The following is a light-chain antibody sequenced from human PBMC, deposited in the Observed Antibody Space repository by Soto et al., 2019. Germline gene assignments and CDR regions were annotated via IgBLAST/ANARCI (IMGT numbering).Light chain of an antibody. J-gene: IGKJ1*01. CDR2: GAS. Sequence: EIVMTQSPASLSVSPGERVPLSCRASESVSTNLAWYQQKAGQPPSLLIYGASTTATGTPARFSGSGSGTEFTLTISSLQSEDFAVYYCQQYSIWRTFGQGTKVDIK. CDR1: ESVSTN. V-gene: IGKV3-15*01. CDR3: QQYSIWRT.